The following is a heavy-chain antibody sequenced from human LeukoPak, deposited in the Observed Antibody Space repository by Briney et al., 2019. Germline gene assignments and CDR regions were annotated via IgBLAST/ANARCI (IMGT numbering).Heavy chain of an antibody. Sequence: GASVKVSCKASRYTFTGYYMHWVRQARGPGLEGMGWINPNSGVTKYAPTFQGRVTMTRDTSISRAYMELSRLRSDDTAVYYCATQRGSYLGGTDFDYWGQGTLVTVSS. D-gene: IGHD3-16*01. CDR1: RYTFTGYY. V-gene: IGHV1-2*02. CDR3: ATQRGSYLGGTDFDY. J-gene: IGHJ4*02. CDR2: INPNSGVT.